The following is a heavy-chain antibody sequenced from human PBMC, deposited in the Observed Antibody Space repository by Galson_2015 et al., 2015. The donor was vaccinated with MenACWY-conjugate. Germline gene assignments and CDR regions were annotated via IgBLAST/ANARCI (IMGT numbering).Heavy chain of an antibody. Sequence: SLRLSCAVSGFSFKGFAMSWVRQAPGKGPEWISVINIGGSDIKYADSVRGRFTISRDDPTATLYLQMSSLRTDDTAVYYCAKAHDYGDGDYY. CDR2: INIGGSDI. CDR1: GFSFKGFA. V-gene: IGHV3-23*03. CDR3: AKAHDYGDGDYY. J-gene: IGHJ6*01. D-gene: IGHD4-17*01.